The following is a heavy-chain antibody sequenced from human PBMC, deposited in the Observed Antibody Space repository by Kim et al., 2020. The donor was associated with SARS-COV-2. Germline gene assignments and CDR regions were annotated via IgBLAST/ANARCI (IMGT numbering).Heavy chain of an antibody. CDR2: MNPNSGNT. CDR3: ASSTVTTDGGLDY. J-gene: IGHJ4*02. Sequence: ASVKVSCKASGYTFTSYDINWVRQATGQGLEWMGWMNPNSGNTGYAQKFQGRVTMTRNTSISTAYMELSSLRSEDTAVYYCASSTVTTDGGLDYWGQGTLVTVSS. CDR1: GYTFTSYD. D-gene: IGHD4-17*01. V-gene: IGHV1-8*01.